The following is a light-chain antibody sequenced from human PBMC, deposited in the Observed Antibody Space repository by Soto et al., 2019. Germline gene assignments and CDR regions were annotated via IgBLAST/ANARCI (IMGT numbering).Light chain of an antibody. CDR3: QQYGSSGT. Sequence: EIVLTQSPGTRSLSPGERATLSCRASQSVSNNYLAWYQQKPGQAPRLLIYGASNRATGIPDRFSGSGSATDSTLTISRLEPEDFAVYYCQQYGSSGTFGQGTKVDIK. J-gene: IGKJ1*01. V-gene: IGKV3-20*01. CDR2: GAS. CDR1: QSVSNNY.